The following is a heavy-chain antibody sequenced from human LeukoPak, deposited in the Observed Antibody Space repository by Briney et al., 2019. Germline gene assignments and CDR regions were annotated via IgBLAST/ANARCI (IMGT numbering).Heavy chain of an antibody. Sequence: SETLSLTCTVSSGSVSNGDYYWSRLRQPPGKALEWIGYIYYSGSTNYNPSLKSRVTISVDTSKNQFSLKLSSVTAADTAVYYCARDPVDSYGPPSGMDVWGQGTTVTVSS. J-gene: IGHJ6*02. V-gene: IGHV4-61*08. CDR1: SGSVSNGDYY. CDR3: ARDPVDSYGPPSGMDV. CDR2: IYYSGST. D-gene: IGHD5-18*01.